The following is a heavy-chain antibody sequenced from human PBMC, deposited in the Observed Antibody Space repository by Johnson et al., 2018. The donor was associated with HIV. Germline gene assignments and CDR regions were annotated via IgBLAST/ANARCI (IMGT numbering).Heavy chain of an antibody. Sequence: QLVESGGGLVQPGGSLRLSCAASGFTFSRYWMSWVRQAPGKGLEWVANIKQDGSEKSYVDSMKGRFTISRDNDKNSLYLQMNSLRAEDTAVYYCARDVWDNMAYDGCDIWGQGTMVTVSS. J-gene: IGHJ3*02. V-gene: IGHV3-7*01. D-gene: IGHD2-8*01. CDR2: IKQDGSEK. CDR1: GFTFSRYW. CDR3: ARDVWDNMAYDGCDI.